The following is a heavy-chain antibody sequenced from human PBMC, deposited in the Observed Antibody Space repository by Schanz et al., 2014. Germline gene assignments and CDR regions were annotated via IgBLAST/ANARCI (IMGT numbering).Heavy chain of an antibody. Sequence: QVQLVQSGAEVRKPGASVKVSCKASGYTFISYGISWVRQAPGHGLEWLGWISGSNGNTNYTQKFQGRVTMTIDPYTSTAYMELRSLRSDDTAVFYCARDRRRYCSTASCLHDNWFDPWGQGTLVTVSS. J-gene: IGHJ5*02. D-gene: IGHD2-2*01. CDR1: GYTFISYG. CDR2: ISGSNGNT. V-gene: IGHV1-18*01. CDR3: ARDRRRYCSTASCLHDNWFDP.